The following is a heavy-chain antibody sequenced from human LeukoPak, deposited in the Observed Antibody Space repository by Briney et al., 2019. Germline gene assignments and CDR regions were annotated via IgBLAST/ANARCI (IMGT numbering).Heavy chain of an antibody. Sequence: GGSLRLSCAASGFTFSSYSMNWVRQAPGKGLEWVSYISSSSSTIYYADSVKGRFTISRDNAKNSLYLQMNSLRAEDTAVYYCARDRGYSYGIFDYWGQGTLVTVPS. D-gene: IGHD5-18*01. CDR2: ISSSSSTI. CDR3: ARDRGYSYGIFDY. J-gene: IGHJ4*02. V-gene: IGHV3-48*01. CDR1: GFTFSSYS.